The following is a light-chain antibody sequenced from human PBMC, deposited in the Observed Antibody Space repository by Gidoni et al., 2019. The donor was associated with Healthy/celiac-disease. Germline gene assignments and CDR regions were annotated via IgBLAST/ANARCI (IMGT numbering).Light chain of an antibody. CDR1: QSISSW. Sequence: DIQMTQSPSTLSASVGDRVTITCRASQSISSWLAWYQQKPGKAPKLLIYDASSLESGVPSRFSCSGSGTEFALTISSLQPYDFATDYCQKYNSSPGTFGQGTKVEIK. J-gene: IGKJ1*01. CDR3: QKYNSSPGT. V-gene: IGKV1-5*01. CDR2: DAS.